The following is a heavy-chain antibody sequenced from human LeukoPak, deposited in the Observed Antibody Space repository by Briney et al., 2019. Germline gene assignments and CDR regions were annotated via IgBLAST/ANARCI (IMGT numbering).Heavy chain of an antibody. J-gene: IGHJ4*02. CDR3: AKGVGDILTGYDY. Sequence: LRLSCAASGFTFDDYAMHWVRQAPGKGLEWVSGISWNSGSIGYADSVKGRFTISRYNAKNSLYLQMNSLRAEDTALYYCAKGVGDILTGYDYWGQGTLVTVSS. D-gene: IGHD3-9*01. CDR2: ISWNSGSI. CDR1: GFTFDDYA. V-gene: IGHV3-9*01.